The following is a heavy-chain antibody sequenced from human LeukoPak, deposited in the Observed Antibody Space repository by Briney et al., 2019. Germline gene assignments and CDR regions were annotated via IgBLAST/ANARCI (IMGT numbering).Heavy chain of an antibody. CDR2: ISSSSSTI. V-gene: IGHV3-48*01. CDR1: GFTLSNAW. J-gene: IGHJ4*02. CDR3: ARTIQLLYFDY. Sequence: PGGSLRLSCAASGFTLSNAWMNWVRQAPGKGLEWVSYISSSSSTIYYADSVKGRFTISRDNAKNSLYLQMNSLRAEDTAVYYCARTIQLLYFDYWGQGTLVTVSS. D-gene: IGHD5-18*01.